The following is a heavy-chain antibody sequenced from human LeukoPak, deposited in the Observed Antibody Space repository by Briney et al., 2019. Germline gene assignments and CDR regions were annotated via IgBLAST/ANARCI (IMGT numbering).Heavy chain of an antibody. CDR1: GFTFSLYA. CDR3: TRSFWLTPERRFDP. V-gene: IGHV3-21*05. D-gene: IGHD2-15*01. CDR2: IDSGSDDI. J-gene: IGHJ5*02. Sequence: GGSLRLSCAASGFTFSLYAMNWVRQAPGKGLEWVSYIDSGSDDIHYADSVRGRFTISRDNAKNTLYLQMKSLRAEDTAVYYCTRSFWLTPERRFDPWGQGTLVTVSS.